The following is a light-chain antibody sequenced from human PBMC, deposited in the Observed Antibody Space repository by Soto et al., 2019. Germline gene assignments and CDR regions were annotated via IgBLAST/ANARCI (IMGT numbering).Light chain of an antibody. CDR1: QSVSSSF. V-gene: IGKV3-20*01. Sequence: ESVLTQSPGTLSLSPGERATLSCRASQSVSSSFLAWYQQKPGQAPRLLIYGASSRPTGIPDRFSGSGSGKDFTLSISRLEPEDFAAYYCQQYGSSRTFGQGAKV. J-gene: IGKJ1*01. CDR2: GAS. CDR3: QQYGSSRT.